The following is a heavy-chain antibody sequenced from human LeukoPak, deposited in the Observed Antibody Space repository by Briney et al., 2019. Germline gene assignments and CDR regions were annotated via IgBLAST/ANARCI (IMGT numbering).Heavy chain of an antibody. V-gene: IGHV1-8*01. CDR2: MNPNSGNT. J-gene: IGHJ6*03. Sequence: GASVKVSCKASGYTFTSYDINWVRQATGQGLEWMGWMNPNSGNTGYAQKFQGRVTMTRNTSISTAYMELSSLRSEDTAVYYCARDTLYSSSWYYYYYMDVWGKGTTVTVSS. CDR3: ARDTLYSSSWYYYYYMDV. D-gene: IGHD6-13*01. CDR1: GYTFTSYD.